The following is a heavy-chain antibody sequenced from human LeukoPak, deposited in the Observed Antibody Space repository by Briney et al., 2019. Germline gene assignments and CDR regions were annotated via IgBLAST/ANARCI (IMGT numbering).Heavy chain of an antibody. J-gene: IGHJ6*02. V-gene: IGHV3-21*01. CDR1: GFTFSSYA. Sequence: GGSLRLSCAASGFTFSSYAMNWVRQAPGRGLEWLSSISTGTSHTYYVDSVKGRFTISRDNAKNSLYLQMNSLRAEDTAVYYCAREGTVTTGYGMDVWGQGPTVTVSS. D-gene: IGHD4-17*01. CDR3: AREGTVTTGYGMDV. CDR2: ISTGTSHT.